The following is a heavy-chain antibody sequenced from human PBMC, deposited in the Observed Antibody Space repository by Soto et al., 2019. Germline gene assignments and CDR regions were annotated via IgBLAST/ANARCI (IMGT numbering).Heavy chain of an antibody. CDR2: IIPIFGTA. CDR3: ASVLAYCGGDCYSDAFDI. CDR1: GGTFSSYA. J-gene: IGHJ3*02. V-gene: IGHV1-69*06. Sequence: QVQLVQSGAEVKKPGSSVKVSCKASGGTFSSYAISWVRQAPGQGLEWMGGIIPIFGTANYAQKFQGRVTITADKSTSTAYMELSSLRSEDTGVYYCASVLAYCGGDCYSDAFDIWGQGTMVTVSS. D-gene: IGHD2-21*02.